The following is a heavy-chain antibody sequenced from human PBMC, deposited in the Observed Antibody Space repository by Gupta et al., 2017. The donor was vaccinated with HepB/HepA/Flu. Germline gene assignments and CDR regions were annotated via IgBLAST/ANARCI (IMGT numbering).Heavy chain of an antibody. J-gene: IGHJ4*02. CDR1: GFTVSSYW. V-gene: IGHV3-74*01. CDR3: SRDTFGPYDY. CDR2: MNQQGSVI. Sequence: EVQLAESGGGLVQPGGSLRLSCAASGFTVSSYWMHWVRQAPGKGLVWVSRMNQQGSVINYADSVKGRFTISRDNTKNALYLQMNSLRAEDTAIYFCSRDTFGPYDYWGQGTLVTVSS. D-gene: IGHD2/OR15-2a*01.